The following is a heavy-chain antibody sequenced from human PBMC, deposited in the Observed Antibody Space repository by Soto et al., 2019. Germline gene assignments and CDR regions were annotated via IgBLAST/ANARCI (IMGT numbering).Heavy chain of an antibody. D-gene: IGHD3-9*01. J-gene: IGHJ4*02. Sequence: PSETLSLTCTVSGGSISSSSYYWGWIRQPPGKGLEWIGSIYYSGSTYYNPSLKSRVTISVDTSKNQFSLKLSSVTAADTAVYYCASSDYDILTGYYGGAFDYWGQGTLVTVSS. CDR1: GGSISSSSYY. CDR2: IYYSGST. CDR3: ASSDYDILTGYYGGAFDY. V-gene: IGHV4-39*01.